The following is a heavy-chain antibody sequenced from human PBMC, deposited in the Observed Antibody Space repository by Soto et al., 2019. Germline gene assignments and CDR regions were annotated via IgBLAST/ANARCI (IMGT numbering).Heavy chain of an antibody. CDR2: INHSGST. Sequence: PSETLSLTCAVYGGSFSGYYWSWFRQPPGKGLEWIGEINHSGSTNYNPSLKSRVTISVDTSKNQFSLKLSSVTAADTAVYYCERGQKMTTVTTFDYWDQGTLVTVSS. CDR1: GGSFSGYY. CDR3: ERGQKMTTVTTFDY. V-gene: IGHV4-34*01. J-gene: IGHJ4*02. D-gene: IGHD4-17*01.